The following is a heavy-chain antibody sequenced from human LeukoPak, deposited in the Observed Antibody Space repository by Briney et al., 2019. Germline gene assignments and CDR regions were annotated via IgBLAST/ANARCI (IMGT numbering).Heavy chain of an antibody. D-gene: IGHD1-26*01. V-gene: IGHV3-23*01. Sequence: QTGGSLRLSCAASGFTFSSYAMSWVRQAPGKGLEWVSGINNSGGSTYYADSVKGRFTISRDNSKNTLYLQMNSLRAEDTAVYYCAKGCRVGTTGRYYYGMDVWGQGTTVTVSS. CDR2: INNSGGST. CDR3: AKGCRVGTTGRYYYGMDV. J-gene: IGHJ6*02. CDR1: GFTFSSYA.